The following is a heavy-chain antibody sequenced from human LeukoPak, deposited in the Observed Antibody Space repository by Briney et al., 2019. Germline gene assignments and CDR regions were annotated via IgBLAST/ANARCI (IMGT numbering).Heavy chain of an antibody. D-gene: IGHD3-22*01. V-gene: IGHV3-23*01. CDR1: GVTLSNYG. J-gene: IGHJ4*02. Sequence: PGGSLRLSCAVSGVTLSNYGMSWVRQAPGKGLEWVSGISGSGGNTYYADSVKGRFTISRDTSNTPLYLQMNSLRPEDTAVYFCAKLVFVIRVILVAFHKEAYYFDSWGQGALVTVSS. CDR3: AKLVFVIRVILVAFHKEAYYFDS. CDR2: ISGSGGNT.